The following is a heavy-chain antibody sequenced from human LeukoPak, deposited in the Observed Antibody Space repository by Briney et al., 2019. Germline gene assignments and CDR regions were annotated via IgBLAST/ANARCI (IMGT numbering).Heavy chain of an antibody. CDR1: GFTFSSYS. Sequence: GGSLRLSCAASGFTFSSYSMNWVRQAPAKGLEWVSSISSSSSYIYYADSVKGRFTISRDNAKNSLYLQMNSLRAEDTAVYYCARVRSRLSGSYGGDAFDIWGQGTMVTVSS. CDR3: ARVRSRLSGSYGGDAFDI. J-gene: IGHJ3*02. V-gene: IGHV3-21*01. CDR2: ISSSSSYI. D-gene: IGHD1-26*01.